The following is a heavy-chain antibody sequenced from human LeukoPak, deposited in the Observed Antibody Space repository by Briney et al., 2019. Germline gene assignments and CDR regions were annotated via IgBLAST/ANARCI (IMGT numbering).Heavy chain of an antibody. D-gene: IGHD3-9*01. CDR2: ISAYNGNT. J-gene: IGHJ5*02. CDR3: ARDRDVLRYFDRLSRGSWFDP. V-gene: IGHV1-18*01. Sequence: ASVKVSCKASGYTFTSYGISWVRQAPGQGLEWMGWISAYNGNTNYAQKLQGRVTMTTDTSTSTAYMELGSLRSDDTAVYYCARDRDVLRYFDRLSRGSWFDPWGQGTLVTVSS. CDR1: GYTFTSYG.